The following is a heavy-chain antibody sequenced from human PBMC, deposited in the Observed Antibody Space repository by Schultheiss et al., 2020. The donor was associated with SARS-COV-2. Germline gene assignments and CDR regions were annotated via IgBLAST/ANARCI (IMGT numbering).Heavy chain of an antibody. Sequence: SETLSLTCTVSGGSISSGDYYWSWIRQPPGKGLEWIGYIYHSGSTYYNPSLKSRVTISVDRSKNQFSLKLSSVTAADTAVYYCARGSGSRYGMDVWGQGTTVTVSS. CDR1: GGSISSGDYY. CDR2: IYHSGST. D-gene: IGHD3-10*01. J-gene: IGHJ6*02. V-gene: IGHV4-30-2*01. CDR3: ARGSGSRYGMDV.